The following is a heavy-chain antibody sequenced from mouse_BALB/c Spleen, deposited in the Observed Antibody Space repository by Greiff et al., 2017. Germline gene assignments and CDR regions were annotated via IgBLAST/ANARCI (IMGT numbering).Heavy chain of an antibody. D-gene: IGHD2-1*01. Sequence: EVKVVESGGGLVQPGGSLKLSCAASGFTFSSYTMSWVRQTPEKRLEWVAYISNGGGSTYYPDTVKGRFTISRDNAKNTLYLQMSSLKSEDTAMYYCARAGNYHIFSMDYWGQGTSVTVSS. J-gene: IGHJ4*01. V-gene: IGHV5-12-2*01. CDR2: ISNGGGST. CDR3: ARAGNYHIFSMDY. CDR1: GFTFSSYT.